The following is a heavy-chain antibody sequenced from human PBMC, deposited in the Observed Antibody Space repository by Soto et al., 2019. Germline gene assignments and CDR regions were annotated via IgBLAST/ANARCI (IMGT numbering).Heavy chain of an antibody. CDR3: ARVHVMVVAGSTFDY. D-gene: IGHD6-19*01. CDR2: INPNSGGT. CDR1: GYTFTGYY. J-gene: IGHJ4*01. Sequence: ASVKVSCKASGYTFTGYYMHWVRQAPGQGLEWMGWINPNSGGTNYAQKFQGWVTMTRDTSISTAYMELSRLRSDDTAVYYCARVHVMVVAGSTFDYWGHGTLVTVSS. V-gene: IGHV1-2*04.